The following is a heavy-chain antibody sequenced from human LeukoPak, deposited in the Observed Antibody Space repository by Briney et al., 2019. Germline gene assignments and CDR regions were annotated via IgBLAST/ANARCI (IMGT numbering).Heavy chain of an antibody. V-gene: IGHV4-61*02. CDR2: IYTSGST. J-gene: IGHJ6*03. D-gene: IGHD4-17*01. Sequence: SQTLSLTCTVSGGSISSGSYYWSWIRQPAGKGLEWIGRIYTSGSTNYNPSLKGRVTISVDTSKNQFSLKLSSVTAADTAVYYCASGDYAYYYYYVDVWGKGTTVTVSS. CDR3: ASGDYAYYYYYVDV. CDR1: GGSISSGSYY.